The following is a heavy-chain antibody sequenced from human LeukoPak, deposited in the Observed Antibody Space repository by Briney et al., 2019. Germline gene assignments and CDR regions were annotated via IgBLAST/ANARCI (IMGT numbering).Heavy chain of an antibody. CDR1: GGSISSYY. J-gene: IGHJ4*02. CDR2: IYYSGST. CDR3: ARYNYYDSSGYSTYYFDY. D-gene: IGHD3-22*01. V-gene: IGHV4-59*01. Sequence: KTSETLSLTCTGSGGSISSYYWSWIRQPPGKGLEWIGYIYYSGSTNYNPSLKSRVTISVDTSKNQFSLKLSSVTAADTAVYYCARYNYYDSSGYSTYYFDYWGQGTLVTVSS.